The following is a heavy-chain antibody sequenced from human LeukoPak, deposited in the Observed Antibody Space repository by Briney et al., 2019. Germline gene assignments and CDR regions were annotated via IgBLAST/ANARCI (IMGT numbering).Heavy chain of an antibody. CDR3: ARGVGYNYGYYFDY. D-gene: IGHD3-10*01. CDR2: INHSGST. V-gene: IGHV4-34*01. CDR1: GGSFSDYY. Sequence: SETLSLTCAVYGGSFSDYYWSWIRHPPGKGLEWIGEINHSGSTNYNPSLKSRVTISVDTSKNQFSLKLSSVTAADTAVFYCARGVGYNYGYYFDYWGQGTLVTVSS. J-gene: IGHJ4*02.